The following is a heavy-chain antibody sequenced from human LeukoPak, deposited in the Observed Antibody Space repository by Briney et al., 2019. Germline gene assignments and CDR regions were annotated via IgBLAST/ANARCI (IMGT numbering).Heavy chain of an antibody. V-gene: IGHV3-53*01. J-gene: IGHJ6*02. CDR2: IYSGGST. CDR3: ARGPDWETYYYYGMDV. Sequence: GGSLRLSCAASGFNFANHAMSWVRQTAGKGLEWVSVIYSGGSTYYADSAKGRFTISRDNSKNTLYLQMNSLRAEDTAVYYCARGPDWETYYYYGMDVWGQGTTVTVSS. D-gene: IGHD3-9*01. CDR1: GFNFANHA.